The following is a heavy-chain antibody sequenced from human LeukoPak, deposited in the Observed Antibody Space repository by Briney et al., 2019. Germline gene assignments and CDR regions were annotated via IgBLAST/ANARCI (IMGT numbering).Heavy chain of an antibody. Sequence: PSETLSLTCTVSGGSISSSSYYWGWIRQPPGKGLEWIGSIYYSGSTYYNPSLKSRVTISVDTSKNQFSLKLSSVTAADTAVYYCARVKKKGIITIFGAWFDPWGQGTLVTVSS. V-gene: IGHV4-39*01. D-gene: IGHD3-3*01. CDR1: GGSISSSSYY. CDR3: ARVKKKGIITIFGAWFDP. J-gene: IGHJ5*02. CDR2: IYYSGST.